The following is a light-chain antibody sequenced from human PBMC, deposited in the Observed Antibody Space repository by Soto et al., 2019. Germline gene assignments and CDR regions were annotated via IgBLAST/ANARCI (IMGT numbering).Light chain of an antibody. J-gene: IGLJ1*01. Sequence: QLVLTQPPSASGTPGQRVTISCSGSSSNIGTNTVNWYQQLPGTAPKLLIYSSNQRPSGVPDRFSGSMSGTSASLAISGLQSEDEADYYCAAWDGSLNGDVFGTGTKLTVL. CDR2: SSN. CDR1: SSNIGTNT. CDR3: AAWDGSLNGDV. V-gene: IGLV1-44*01.